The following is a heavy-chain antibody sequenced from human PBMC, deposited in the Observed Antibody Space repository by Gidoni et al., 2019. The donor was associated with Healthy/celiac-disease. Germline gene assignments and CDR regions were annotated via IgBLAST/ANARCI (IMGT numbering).Heavy chain of an antibody. J-gene: IGHJ4*02. CDR1: GGSFSVYY. D-gene: IGHD3-3*01. CDR3: ARGRLKIFGVASRWFDY. Sequence: QVQLQQWGAGLLTPSETLSLTCADYGGSFSVYYWSWIRQPPGKGLEGIGEINHRGSTNYNPSPKSRVTISVDTSKNQFSLKLSSVTAADTAVYYCARGRLKIFGVASRWFDYWGQGTLVTVSS. CDR2: INHRGST. V-gene: IGHV4-34*01.